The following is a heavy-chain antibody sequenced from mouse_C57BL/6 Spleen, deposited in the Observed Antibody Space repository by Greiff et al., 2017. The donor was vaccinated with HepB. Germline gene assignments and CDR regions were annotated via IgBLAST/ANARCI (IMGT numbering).Heavy chain of an antibody. CDR1: GFTFSSYA. CDR3: ARDPDGGGYYLDY. J-gene: IGHJ2*01. CDR2: ISDGGSYT. V-gene: IGHV5-4*01. Sequence: DVHLVESGGGLVKPGGSLKLSCAASGFTFSSYAMSWVRQTPEKRLEWVATISDGGSYTYYPDNVKGRFTISRDNAKNNLYLQMSHLKSEDTAMYYCARDPDGGGYYLDYWGQGTTLTVSS. D-gene: IGHD1-1*02.